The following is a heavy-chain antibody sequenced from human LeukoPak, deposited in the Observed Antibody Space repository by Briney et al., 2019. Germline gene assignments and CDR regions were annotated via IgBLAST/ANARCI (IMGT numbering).Heavy chain of an antibody. CDR2: MYYSGST. CDR1: GGSISSRSYY. CDR3: ARHGYYGSGTLDI. V-gene: IGHV4-39*01. J-gene: IGHJ3*02. D-gene: IGHD3-10*01. Sequence: PSETLSLTCTVSGGSISSRSYYWGWIRQPPGKGLEWIESMYYSGSTYYNPSLKSRVTIAVDTSKNQFSLNLSSVTAADTAVYYCARHGYYGSGTLDIWGQGTKVTVS.